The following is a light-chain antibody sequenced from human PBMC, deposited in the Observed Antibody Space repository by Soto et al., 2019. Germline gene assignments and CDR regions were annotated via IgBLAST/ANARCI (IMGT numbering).Light chain of an antibody. J-gene: IGKJ1*01. CDR3: QQYNNWGT. CDR2: GVF. Sequence: EIVLTQSPDTLSLSPGERATLSCRASQSVASNQLAWYQHKSGQAPRLLIHGVFTRANGIPDRFSGSGSGTDFTLTISRLEPEDFALYYCQQYNNWGTFGQGTKVEIK. CDR1: QSVASNQ. V-gene: IGKV3-20*01.